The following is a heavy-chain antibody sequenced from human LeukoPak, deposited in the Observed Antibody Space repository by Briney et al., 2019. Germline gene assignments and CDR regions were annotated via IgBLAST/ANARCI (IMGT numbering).Heavy chain of an antibody. Sequence: QAGGSLRLSCAASGFTFSTYEMSWVRQAPGKGLEWVSYISSSGITIYYADSVKGRFTISRDNAKNSLYLQMNSLRAEDTAVYYCANIVGYYYYMDVWGKGTTVTISS. CDR2: ISSSGITI. CDR1: GFTFSTYE. J-gene: IGHJ6*03. CDR3: ANIVGYYYYMDV. D-gene: IGHD1-26*01. V-gene: IGHV3-48*03.